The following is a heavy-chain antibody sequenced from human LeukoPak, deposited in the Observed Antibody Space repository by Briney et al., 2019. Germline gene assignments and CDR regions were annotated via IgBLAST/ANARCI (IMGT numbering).Heavy chain of an antibody. CDR3: ARDRSPTYYDSSGYYY. CDR1: GYTFTSYY. V-gene: IGHV1-46*01. CDR2: INPSGGST. J-gene: IGHJ4*02. Sequence: ASVKVSCKASGYTFTSYYMHWVRQAPGQGLEWMGIINPSGGSTSYAQKFQGRVTMTRDTSTSTVHMELSSLRSEDTAVYYCARDRSPTYYDSSGYYYWGQGTLVTVSS. D-gene: IGHD3-22*01.